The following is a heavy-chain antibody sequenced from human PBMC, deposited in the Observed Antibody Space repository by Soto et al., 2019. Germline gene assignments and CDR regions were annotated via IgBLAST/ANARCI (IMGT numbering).Heavy chain of an antibody. CDR2: INHSGST. D-gene: IGHD3-10*01. J-gene: IGHJ4*02. CDR3: ARSYGSGSSVGH. Sequence: QVQLQQWGAGLLKPSETLSLTCAVYGGSFSGYYWSWIRQPPGKGLEWIGEINHSGSTNYNPSLKRRVTISVDTSKNQFALKLSSVTAADTAVYYCARSYGSGSSVGHWGQGTLVTVSS. CDR1: GGSFSGYY. V-gene: IGHV4-34*01.